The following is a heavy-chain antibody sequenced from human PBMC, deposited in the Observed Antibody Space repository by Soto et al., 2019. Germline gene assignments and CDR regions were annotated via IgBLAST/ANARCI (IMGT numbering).Heavy chain of an antibody. CDR1: GFTFSDAL. CDR3: TTLTIFPPVGIDV. CDR2: IKTKIDGETT. J-gene: IGHJ6*02. Sequence: PGGSLRLSCAASGFTFSDALMSWVRQAPGKGLEWVGRIKTKIDGETTDYAAPVKGRFTSSRDDSKNTLYLQMNSLKTEDTAVYYWTTLTIFPPVGIDVWGQGATVSVSS. V-gene: IGHV3-15*01. D-gene: IGHD3-3*01.